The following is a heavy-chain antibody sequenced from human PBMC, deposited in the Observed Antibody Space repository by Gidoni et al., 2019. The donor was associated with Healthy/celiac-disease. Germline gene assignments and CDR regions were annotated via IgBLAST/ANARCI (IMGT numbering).Heavy chain of an antibody. CDR1: GFTFSNAW. CDR2: IKSKTDGGTT. Sequence: EVQLVESGGGLVKPGGSLRLSCAASGFTFSNAWMSWVRQAPGKGLEWVGRIKSKTDGGTTDYAAPVKGRFTISRDDSKNTLYLQMNSLKTEDTAVYYCTTGSPYDYIWGSMSFDYWGQGTLVTVSS. D-gene: IGHD3-16*01. CDR3: TTGSPYDYIWGSMSFDY. V-gene: IGHV3-15*01. J-gene: IGHJ4*02.